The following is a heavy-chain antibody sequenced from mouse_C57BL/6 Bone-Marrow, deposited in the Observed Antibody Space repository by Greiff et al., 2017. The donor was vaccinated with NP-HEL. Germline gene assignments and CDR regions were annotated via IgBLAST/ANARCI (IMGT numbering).Heavy chain of an antibody. Sequence: QVQLQQSGAELARPGASVKMSCKASGYTFTSYTMHLVKQRPGQGLEWIGYINPSSGYTKYNQKFKDKATLTADKSSSTAYMQLSSLTSEDSAVYYCARSDYYGSSPWYAYWGQGTLVTVSA. J-gene: IGHJ3*01. CDR2: INPSSGYT. D-gene: IGHD1-1*01. CDR1: GYTFTSYT. V-gene: IGHV1-4*01. CDR3: ARSDYYGSSPWYAY.